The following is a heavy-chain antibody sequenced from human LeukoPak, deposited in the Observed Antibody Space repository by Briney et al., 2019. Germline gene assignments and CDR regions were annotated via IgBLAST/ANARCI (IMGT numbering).Heavy chain of an antibody. V-gene: IGHV4-61*02. D-gene: IGHD3-9*01. CDR2: IYTSGST. CDR1: GGSISRGSYY. Sequence: PSETLSLTCTVSGGSISRGSYYWSWIRPPGGKGLEWIGSIYTSGSTNYNPSLKGRVTISVDTSKNQFSLKLSSVTAADTAVYYCATSPLVLTSWLDPWGQGTLVTVSS. J-gene: IGHJ5*02. CDR3: ATSPLVLTSWLDP.